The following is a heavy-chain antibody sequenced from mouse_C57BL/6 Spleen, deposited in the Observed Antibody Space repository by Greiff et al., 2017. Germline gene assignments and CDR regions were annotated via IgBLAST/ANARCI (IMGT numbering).Heavy chain of an antibody. CDR2: IYPGGGYT. Sequence: QVQLQQSGAELVRPGTSVQMSCKASGYTFTNYWIGWAKQRPGHGLEWIGDIYPGGGYTNYNEKCKGKATLTADKSSSTAYMQFSSLTSEDSAIYYCASNYGSIIWYFEVWGTGTTVTVSS. J-gene: IGHJ1*03. D-gene: IGHD1-1*01. V-gene: IGHV1-63*01. CDR1: GYTFTNYW. CDR3: ASNYGSIIWYFEV.